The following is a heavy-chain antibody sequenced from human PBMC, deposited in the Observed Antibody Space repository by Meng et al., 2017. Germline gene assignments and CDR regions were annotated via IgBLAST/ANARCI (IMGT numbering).Heavy chain of an antibody. CDR1: GGSFSGYS. J-gene: IGHJ6*02. V-gene: IGHV4-34*01. CDR3: ARGLMTESSFYYYYYGMDV. Sequence: QVPRQQAGAGLLKPSETLSRTCAVYGGSFSGYSWNWIRQPPGKGLEWIGEINQSGSTNYNPSLKSRVTISVDTSKKQFSLKLNSVTAADTAVYYCARGLMTESSFYYYYYGMDVWGQGTTVTVSS. D-gene: IGHD2-21*02. CDR2: INQSGST.